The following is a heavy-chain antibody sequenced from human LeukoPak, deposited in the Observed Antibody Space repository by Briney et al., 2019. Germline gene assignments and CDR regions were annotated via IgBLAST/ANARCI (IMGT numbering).Heavy chain of an antibody. CDR3: ARAHIAAAGTEAFDI. D-gene: IGHD6-13*01. J-gene: IGHJ3*02. CDR2: IYYSGST. CDR1: GNSISSSSYY. Sequence: SETLSLTCTVSGNSISSSSYYWSWIRQPPGKGLEWIGYIYYSGSTNYNPSLKSRVTISVDTSKNQFSLKLSSVTAADTAVYYCARAHIAAAGTEAFDIWGQGTMVTVSS. V-gene: IGHV4-61*01.